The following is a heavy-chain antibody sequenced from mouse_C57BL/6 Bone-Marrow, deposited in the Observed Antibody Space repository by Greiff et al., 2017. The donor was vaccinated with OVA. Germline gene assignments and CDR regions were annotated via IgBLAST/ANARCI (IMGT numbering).Heavy chain of an antibody. D-gene: IGHD1-1*01. V-gene: IGHV5-4*03. CDR1: GFTFSSYA. J-gene: IGHJ4*01. Sequence: EVKLVESGGGLVKPGGSLKLSCAASGFTFSSYAMSWVRQTPEKRLEWVATISDGGSYTNYPDNVKGRFTISRDNAKNNLYLQMSHLKSEDTAMYYCARAPDYGSSYDYAMDYWGQGTSVTVSS. CDR3: ARAPDYGSSYDYAMDY. CDR2: ISDGGSYT.